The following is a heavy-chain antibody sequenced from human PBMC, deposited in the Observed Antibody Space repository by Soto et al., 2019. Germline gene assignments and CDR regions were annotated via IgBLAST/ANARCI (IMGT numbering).Heavy chain of an antibody. CDR3: ARDLDVTTVTTSFDS. CDR2: INPSGRTT. J-gene: IGHJ4*02. V-gene: IGHV1-46*01. D-gene: IGHD4-17*01. CDR1: GFTFSKYY. Sequence: ASVKVSCKTSGFTFSKYYMRWLRQVPGQGLEWVGVINPSGRTTSYAQKFLGRVTVTRDASTATVYLELNSLRSGDTAVYYCARDLDVTTVTTSFDSWGQGTLVTVSS.